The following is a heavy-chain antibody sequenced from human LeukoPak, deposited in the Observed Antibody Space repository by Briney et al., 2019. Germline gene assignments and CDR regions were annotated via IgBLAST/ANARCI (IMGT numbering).Heavy chain of an antibody. CDR2: ISSSSTI. D-gene: IGHD2-2*01. V-gene: IGHV3-48*02. Sequence: GSLRLSCAASGFTFSSYSMNWVRQAPGKGLEWVSYISSSSTIYYADSVKGRFTIFRDNAKNSLYLQMNSLRDEDTAVYYCARGGYCSSTSCYGYYYYGMDVWGQGTTVTVSS. J-gene: IGHJ6*02. CDR3: ARGGYCSSTSCYGYYYYGMDV. CDR1: GFTFSSYS.